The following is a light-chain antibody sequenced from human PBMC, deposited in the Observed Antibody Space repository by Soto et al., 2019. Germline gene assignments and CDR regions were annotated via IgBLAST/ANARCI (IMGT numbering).Light chain of an antibody. CDR2: EDN. J-gene: IGLJ2*01. V-gene: IGLV1-51*01. Sequence: QSALTQPPSVSAAPGQRVTISCSGSRSNIANNYVSWYQRLPGTGPKLLIYEDNKRPSGIPDRFSASKSGTSATLGITGLQTGDEGDYYCGTWDRSLSVGVFGGGTQLTVL. CDR3: GTWDRSLSVGV. CDR1: RSNIANNY.